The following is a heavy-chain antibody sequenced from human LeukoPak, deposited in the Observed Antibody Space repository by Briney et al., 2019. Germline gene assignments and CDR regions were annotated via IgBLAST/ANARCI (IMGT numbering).Heavy chain of an antibody. V-gene: IGHV1-2*02. CDR3: ARESRDGYSDAFDI. J-gene: IGHJ3*02. Sequence: SVKVSCKASGYTFTGYYMHWVRQAPGQGLEWMGWIDPNSGGTNYAQKFQGRVTMTRDTSISTAYMELSRLRSDDTAVYYCARESRDGYSDAFDIWGQGTMVTVSS. D-gene: IGHD5-24*01. CDR2: IDPNSGGT. CDR1: GYTFTGYY.